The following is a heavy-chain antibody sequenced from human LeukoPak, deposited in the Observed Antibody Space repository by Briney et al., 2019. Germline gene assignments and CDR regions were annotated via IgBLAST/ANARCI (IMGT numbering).Heavy chain of an antibody. Sequence: GGSLRLSCAASGFTFSIFGIHWVRQAPGKGLEWVAAISPDGNKEYYTESVKGRFTVSRDNSNNMIYLQINSLRGEDSAVYYCAKINYVDDFWGQGTLVTVSS. D-gene: IGHD4-17*01. CDR3: AKINYVDDF. J-gene: IGHJ4*02. V-gene: IGHV3-30*18. CDR1: GFTFSIFG. CDR2: ISPDGNKE.